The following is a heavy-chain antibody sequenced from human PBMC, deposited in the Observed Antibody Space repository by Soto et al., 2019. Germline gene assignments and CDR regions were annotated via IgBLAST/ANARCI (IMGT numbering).Heavy chain of an antibody. V-gene: IGHV3-30-3*01. CDR1: GFTLSSYG. CDR3: ARTTGGRVRGALAI. Sequence: QVHLEESGGGVVQPGTSLRLSCVASGFTLSSYGMRWVRQAPGKGLAWVAVIPNTENKKYYADPVKRRFTISRDNSQNTLFLQMDSLMSEATSMYYCARTTGGRVRGALAIWGEGAMVTVS. CDR2: IPNTENKK. D-gene: IGHD3-10*01. J-gene: IGHJ3*02.